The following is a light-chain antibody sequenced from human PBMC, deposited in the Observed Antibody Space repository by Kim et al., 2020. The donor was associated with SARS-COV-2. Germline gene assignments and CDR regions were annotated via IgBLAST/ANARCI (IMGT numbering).Light chain of an antibody. CDR2: AAS. CDR3: HHLNGPPLT. J-gene: IGKJ5*01. Sequence: ASVGDRVTITCRASQGISSYLAWYQQKPRKAPKLLIYAASTLQSGVPSRFSGSGSGTDFTLTISSLQPEDFATYYCHHLNGPPLTFGQGTRLEIK. V-gene: IGKV1-9*01. CDR1: QGISSY.